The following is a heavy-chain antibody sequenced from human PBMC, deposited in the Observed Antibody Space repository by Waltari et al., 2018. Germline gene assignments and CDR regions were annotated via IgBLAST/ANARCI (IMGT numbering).Heavy chain of an antibody. J-gene: IGHJ5*01. CDR2: VNWIGFNT. Sequence: EVQLVESGGRVERPGGSLRLSCAASGFTFHDYGMSWVRQVVGKGGEWVSGVNWIGFNTLYAESVKGRFTISRDNGKNSLFLQMNGLRVEDTAVYYCAREVEFGEAYPFDSWGQGTLVTVSS. CDR3: AREVEFGEAYPFDS. V-gene: IGHV3-20*04. D-gene: IGHD3-10*01. CDR1: GFTFHDYG.